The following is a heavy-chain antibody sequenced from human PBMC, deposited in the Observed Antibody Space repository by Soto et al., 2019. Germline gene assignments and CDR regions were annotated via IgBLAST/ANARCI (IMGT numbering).Heavy chain of an antibody. CDR2: IYPGDSDT. J-gene: IGHJ6*02. CDR1: GYSFTSYW. CDR3: GRLRTVLFSSYYTVMDI. D-gene: IGHD4-4*01. Sequence: GESLKISCKGSGYSFTSYWISWVRQMPGKGLEWMGIIYPGDSDTRYSPSFQGQVTISADKSISTAYLQWSSLKASDTAMYYCGRLRTVLFSSYYTVMDIWAQGTTVTVSS. V-gene: IGHV5-51*01.